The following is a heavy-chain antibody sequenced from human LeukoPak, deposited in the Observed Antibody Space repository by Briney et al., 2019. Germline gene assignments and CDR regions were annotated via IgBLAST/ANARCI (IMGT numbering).Heavy chain of an antibody. Sequence: ASVKVSCKASGGIFSSYAISWVRQAPGQGLEWMGRIIPILGIANYAQKFQGRVTITADKSTSTAYMELSSLRSEDTAVYYCARDKAAAGEGYYYGMDVWGQGTTVTVSS. CDR2: IIPILGIA. CDR1: GGIFSSYA. V-gene: IGHV1-69*04. CDR3: ARDKAAAGEGYYYGMDV. D-gene: IGHD6-13*01. J-gene: IGHJ6*02.